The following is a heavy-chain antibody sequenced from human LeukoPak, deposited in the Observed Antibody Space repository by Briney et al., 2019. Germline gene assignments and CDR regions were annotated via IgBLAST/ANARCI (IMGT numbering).Heavy chain of an antibody. CDR1: GGSISSYY. J-gene: IGHJ4*02. V-gene: IGHV4-59*01. D-gene: IGHD3-10*01. CDR2: IYYSGST. Sequence: NASETLSLTCTVSGGSISSYYWSWIRQPPGKGLEWIGYIYYSGSTNYNPSLKSRVTISVDTSKNQFSLKLSSVTAADTAVYYCARTLSQGFGNPYYFDYWGQGTLVTVSS. CDR3: ARTLSQGFGNPYYFDY.